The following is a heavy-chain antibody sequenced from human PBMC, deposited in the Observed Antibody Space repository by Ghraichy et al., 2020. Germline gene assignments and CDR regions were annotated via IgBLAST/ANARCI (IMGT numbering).Heavy chain of an antibody. Sequence: SETLSLTCTVSGGSISNYYWSWIRQPPGKGLESIGYIYYSGSTNYNPSLQSRVTMSVDTSKNQFSLKLSSVTAADTAVYYCARLGYSYDFSTYYYDSSGYPLDAFDIWGQGTMVTVSS. V-gene: IGHV4-59*08. D-gene: IGHD3-22*01. CDR3: ARLGYSYDFSTYYYDSSGYPLDAFDI. CDR2: IYYSGST. J-gene: IGHJ3*02. CDR1: GGSISNYY.